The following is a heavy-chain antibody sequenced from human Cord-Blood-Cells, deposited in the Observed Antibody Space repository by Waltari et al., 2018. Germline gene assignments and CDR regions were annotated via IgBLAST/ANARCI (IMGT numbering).Heavy chain of an antibody. CDR1: GFTFSSYA. CDR3: ARGADSSSRGWFDP. CDR2: ISYDGSNK. J-gene: IGHJ5*02. Sequence: QVQLVESGGGVVQPGRSLRLSCAASGFTFSSYAMPWVRQAPGKGLEWVAVISYDGSNKYYADSVKGRFTISRDNSKNTLYLQMNSLRAEDTAVYYCARGADSSSRGWFDPWGQGTLVTVSS. V-gene: IGHV3-30-3*01. D-gene: IGHD6-6*01.